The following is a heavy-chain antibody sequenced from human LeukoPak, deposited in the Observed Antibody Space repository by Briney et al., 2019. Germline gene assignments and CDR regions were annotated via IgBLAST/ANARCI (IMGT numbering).Heavy chain of an antibody. CDR1: GGSISSCSYY. Sequence: SETLSLTCTVSGGSISSCSYYWGWIRHPPGKGLVWIGSIYYSGSNYYNPSLKSRVIISVDTSKNQFSLKLRSVTAADTAVYYCGRSSSTSSNAFDFWGQRTMVTVSS. D-gene: IGHD2-2*01. V-gene: IGHV4-39*01. CDR2: IYYSGSN. CDR3: GRSSSTSSNAFDF. J-gene: IGHJ3*01.